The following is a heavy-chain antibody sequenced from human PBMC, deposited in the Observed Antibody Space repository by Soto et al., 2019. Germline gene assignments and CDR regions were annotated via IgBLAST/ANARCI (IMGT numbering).Heavy chain of an antibody. CDR1: GYSFTNYW. V-gene: IGHV5-51*01. D-gene: IGHD6-13*01. Sequence: GESLKISCKGSGYSFTNYWIGWVRQMPGKGLEWMGIIYPGDSDTRYSPSFQGQVTISADKSISTAYLQWSSLKASDTAMYYCARHNGYSSSWSDYYYYYGMDVWGQGTTVTVSS. J-gene: IGHJ6*02. CDR3: ARHNGYSSSWSDYYYYYGMDV. CDR2: IYPGDSDT.